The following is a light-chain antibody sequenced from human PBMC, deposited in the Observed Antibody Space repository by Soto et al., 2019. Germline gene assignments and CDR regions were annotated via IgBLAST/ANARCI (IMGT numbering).Light chain of an antibody. J-gene: IGKJ2*01. CDR3: QQYSNWPPYT. CDR2: GVS. V-gene: IGKV3-15*01. Sequence: EVVMTQSPATVSVSPGERVTLSCRASQSVTTHLAWYQQRPGQAPRLLIYGVSTRATGVPDRFSASGSGTDFTITISSLQSDDFAVYYCQQYSNWPPYTFGQGTKVESK. CDR1: QSVTTH.